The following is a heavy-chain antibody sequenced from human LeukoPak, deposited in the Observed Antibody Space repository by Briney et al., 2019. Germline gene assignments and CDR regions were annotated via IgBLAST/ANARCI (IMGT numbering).Heavy chain of an antibody. Sequence: PGGSLRLSCVASGFTFGKYWMSWVRQAPGKGLEWVASIKLDGSEKNYVDSVKGRFTISRDNTKNSLYLQMNSLRAEDTAVSYCARDQYDTWSRRGNFDSWGQGTLVIVSS. V-gene: IGHV3-7*03. CDR2: IKLDGSEK. CDR1: GFTFGKYW. D-gene: IGHD3-3*01. CDR3: ARDQYDTWSRRGNFDS. J-gene: IGHJ4*02.